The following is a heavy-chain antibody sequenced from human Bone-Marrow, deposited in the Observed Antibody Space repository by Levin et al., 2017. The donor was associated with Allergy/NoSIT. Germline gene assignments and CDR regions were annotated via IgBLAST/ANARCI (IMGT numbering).Heavy chain of an antibody. CDR1: GFSLSNTRLG. CDR2: FFSTDEI. Sequence: KESGPTLVKPTETLTLTCTVSGFSLSNTRLGVSWIRKPPGKALEWLAQFFSTDEISYNTSLKTRLTISKDTSKSQVVLMMTDVDPVDTATYYCARISTGYGSSGYYSSFDYWGQGILVTVSS. D-gene: IGHD3-22*01. CDR3: ARISTGYGSSGYYSSFDY. V-gene: IGHV2-26*01. J-gene: IGHJ4*02.